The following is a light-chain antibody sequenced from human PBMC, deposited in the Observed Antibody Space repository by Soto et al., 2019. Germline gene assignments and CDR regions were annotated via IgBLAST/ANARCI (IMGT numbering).Light chain of an antibody. J-gene: IGKJ3*01. CDR1: QSISSN. Sequence: ETVMTQSPATLSVSPGERATLSCRASQSISSNLAWFQQKPGQAPRLLIYDASTMATGFPARFSGSGSGTEFTLTISSLQSEDFAVYYCQQYGRSPFTFGPGTKVDIK. V-gene: IGKV3-15*01. CDR2: DAS. CDR3: QQYGRSPFT.